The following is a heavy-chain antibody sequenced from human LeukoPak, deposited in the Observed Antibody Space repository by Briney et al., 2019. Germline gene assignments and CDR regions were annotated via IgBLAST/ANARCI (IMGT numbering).Heavy chain of an antibody. J-gene: IGHJ4*02. V-gene: IGHV1-69*04. CDR1: GGTFSSYA. Sequence: ASVKVSCKASGGTFSSYAISWVRQAPGQGLEWMGRIIPILGIANYAQKFQGRVTITADKSTSTAYMELSSLRSEDTAVYYCARDSSGWYGFDYWGQGTLVTVSS. D-gene: IGHD6-19*01. CDR2: IIPILGIA. CDR3: ARDSSGWYGFDY.